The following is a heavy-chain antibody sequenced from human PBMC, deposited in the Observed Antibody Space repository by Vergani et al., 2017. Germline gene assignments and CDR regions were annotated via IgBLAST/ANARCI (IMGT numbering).Heavy chain of an antibody. CDR2: IYTSGST. CDR3: ARDLEYSSSSVDYYYYYMDV. D-gene: IGHD6-6*01. CDR1: GGSISSYY. V-gene: IGHV4-4*07. Sequence: QVQLQESGPGLVKHSETLSLTCTVSGGSISSYYWSWIRQPAGKGLEWIGRIYTSGSTNYNPSLKSRVTMSVDTSKNQFSLKLSSVTAADTAVYYCARDLEYSSSSVDYYYYYMDVWGNGTTVTVSS. J-gene: IGHJ6*03.